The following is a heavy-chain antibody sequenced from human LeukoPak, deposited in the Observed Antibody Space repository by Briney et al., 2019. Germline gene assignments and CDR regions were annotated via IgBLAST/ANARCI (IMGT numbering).Heavy chain of an antibody. CDR1: GLTFSSYA. Sequence: PGGSLRLSCAASGLTFSSYAMHWVRQAPGKGLEYVSAISSNGGSTYYADSVKGRFTISRDNSKNTLYLQMSSLRAEDTAVYYCVKRANNWFDPWGQGTLVTVSS. CDR2: ISSNGGST. CDR3: VKRANNWFDP. V-gene: IGHV3-64D*09. J-gene: IGHJ5*02.